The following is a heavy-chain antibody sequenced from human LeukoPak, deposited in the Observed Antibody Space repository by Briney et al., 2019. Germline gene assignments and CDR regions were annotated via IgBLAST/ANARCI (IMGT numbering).Heavy chain of an antibody. V-gene: IGHV4-59*01. CDR3: ARDVYSGYFNWFDP. Sequence: PSETLSLTCAVYGGSFSGYYWSWIRQPPGKGLEWIGYIYYSGSTNYNPSLKSRVTISVDTSKNQFSLKLSSVTAADTGLYYCARDVYSGYFNWFDPWGQGTLVTVSS. CDR1: GGSFSGYY. D-gene: IGHD5-12*01. J-gene: IGHJ5*02. CDR2: IYYSGST.